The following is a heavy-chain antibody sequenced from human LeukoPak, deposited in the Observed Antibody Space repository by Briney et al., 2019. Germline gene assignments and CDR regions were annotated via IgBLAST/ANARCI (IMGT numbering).Heavy chain of an antibody. CDR3: AKDRLDGSGSKFDS. CDR1: GFTFSSYG. J-gene: IGHJ4*02. V-gene: IGHV3-30*18. Sequence: GGSLRLSCAASGFTFSSYGMHWVRQAPGKGLEWVAVISYDGSNKYYADSVKGRFTISRDNSKNTLYVQMNSLRAEDTAVYYCAKDRLDGSGSKFDSWGQGSLVFVSS. CDR2: ISYDGSNK. D-gene: IGHD3-10*01.